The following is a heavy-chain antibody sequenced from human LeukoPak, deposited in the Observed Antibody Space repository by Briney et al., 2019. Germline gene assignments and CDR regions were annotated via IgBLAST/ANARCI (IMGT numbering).Heavy chain of an antibody. Sequence: SVKVSCKTSGFTFSTSAVQWVRQARGQRLEWIGWIIVGSGATSYAQSLQGRFTITRDMSTNTAYMELSSLGSEDSAVYYCAAELYGVYTDCCTFHLWGQGTLVTVSS. CDR1: GFTFSTSA. CDR2: IIVGSGAT. CDR3: AAELYGVYTDCCTFHL. J-gene: IGHJ3*01. V-gene: IGHV1-58*01. D-gene: IGHD4-17*01.